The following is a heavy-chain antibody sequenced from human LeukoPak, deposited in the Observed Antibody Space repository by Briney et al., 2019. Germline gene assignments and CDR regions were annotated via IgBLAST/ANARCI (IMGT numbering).Heavy chain of an antibody. D-gene: IGHD3-22*01. Sequence: PSETLSLTCTVSGGSISSNTYYWDWIRPPPGKGLECIGSIYYAGSTYYNPSLKSRVIISVDTSKNQFSLKLSSVTAADTAVYYCARAYYYASSAFDIWGQGTMVTVSS. J-gene: IGHJ3*02. V-gene: IGHV4-39*01. CDR3: ARAYYYASSAFDI. CDR1: GGSISSNTYY. CDR2: IYYAGST.